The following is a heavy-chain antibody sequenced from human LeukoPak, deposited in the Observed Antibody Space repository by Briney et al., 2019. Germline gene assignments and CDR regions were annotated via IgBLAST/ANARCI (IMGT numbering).Heavy chain of an antibody. D-gene: IGHD2-2*03. CDR2: IYHSGST. Sequence: SETLSLTCTVSGGSISSGGYYWSWIRQPPGKGLEWIGYIYHSGSTYYNPSLKSRVTISVDRSKNQFSLKLSSVTAADTAVYYCASNGYCSSTSCLDYWGQGTLVTVSS. CDR3: ASNGYCSSTSCLDY. V-gene: IGHV4-30-2*01. CDR1: GGSISSGGYY. J-gene: IGHJ4*02.